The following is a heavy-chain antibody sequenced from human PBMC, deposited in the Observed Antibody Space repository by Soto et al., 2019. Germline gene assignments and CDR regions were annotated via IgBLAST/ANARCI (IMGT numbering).Heavy chain of an antibody. D-gene: IGHD3-16*01. CDR1: GGSISSRDYY. J-gene: IGHJ4*02. Sequence: QVQLQESGPGLVKPSQTLSLTCTVSGGSISSRDYYWSWIRQPPGKGLEWIGYISYSGSTFYNPSLKSRVTISGDTSKNQFSLNLSSVTAADTAVYYCARGIRVVDYDFDYWGQGSLVTVSS. V-gene: IGHV4-30-4*01. CDR3: ARGIRVVDYDFDY. CDR2: ISYSGST.